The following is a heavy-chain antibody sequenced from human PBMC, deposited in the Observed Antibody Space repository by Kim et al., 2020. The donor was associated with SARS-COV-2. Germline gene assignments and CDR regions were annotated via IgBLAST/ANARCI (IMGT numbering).Heavy chain of an antibody. CDR3: AKWREYCGSSTCFQNFDY. J-gene: IGHJ4*02. CDR2: ISDSADYT. Sequence: GGSLRLSCAASGFTFSHYAMSWVRQAPGKGLEWVSGISDSADYTYYADSVKGRFTISRDNSKNTLFLQMNSLRADTAVYYCAKWREYCGSSTCFQNFDYWGQGTLVTVSS. CDR1: GFTFSHYA. V-gene: IGHV3-23*01. D-gene: IGHD2-2*01.